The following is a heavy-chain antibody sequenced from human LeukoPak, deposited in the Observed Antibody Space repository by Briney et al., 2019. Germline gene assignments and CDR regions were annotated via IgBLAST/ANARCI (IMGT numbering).Heavy chain of an antibody. Sequence: PGRSPRLSCAASGFTFDDYAMHWVRQAPGKGLEWVSGFSWNSGSIGYADSVKGRFTISRDNAKNSLYLQTNSLRAEDTALYYCAKGDQNYYYYYGMDVWGQGTTVTVSS. J-gene: IGHJ6*02. CDR2: FSWNSGSI. CDR3: AKGDQNYYYYYGMDV. V-gene: IGHV3-9*01. CDR1: GFTFDDYA.